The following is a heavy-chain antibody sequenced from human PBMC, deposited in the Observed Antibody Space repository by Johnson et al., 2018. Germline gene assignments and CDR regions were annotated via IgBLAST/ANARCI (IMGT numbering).Heavy chain of an antibody. V-gene: IGHV3-21*01. CDR3: TKGGITVYGGSVD. Sequence: VQLVQSGGGLVKPGGSLILSCAASGFTFSRYSMNWVRQATGKGLEWVSSIFVCSGYIYYAVPVKGRFTISRDNAKNSLYLQMDSLRVEDTAVYYCTKGGITVYGGSVDWGQGTLVTVSS. CDR2: IFVCSGYI. J-gene: IGHJ4*02. CDR1: GFTFSRYS. D-gene: IGHD4-23*01.